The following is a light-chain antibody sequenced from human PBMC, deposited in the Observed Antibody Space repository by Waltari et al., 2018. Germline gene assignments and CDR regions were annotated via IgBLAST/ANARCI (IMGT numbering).Light chain of an antibody. CDR2: KAS. J-gene: IGKJ3*01. CDR3: QHGYGTPFT. CDR1: ENVNNY. V-gene: IGKV1-39*01. Sequence: DIQMTQSPSSLSASVGDRVTITCRASENVNNYLNWYQQKPGKAPKLLIYKASTLQSGVPSRFSCSGSVTDYTFTINSLQSEDVATYYCQHGYGTPFTFGPGTKLDIK.